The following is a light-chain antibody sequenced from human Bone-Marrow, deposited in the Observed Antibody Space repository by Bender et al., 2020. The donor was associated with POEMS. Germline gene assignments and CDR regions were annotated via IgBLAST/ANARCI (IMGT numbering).Light chain of an antibody. J-gene: IGLJ2*01. CDR1: SRDVGNYEV. CDR3: CSYAGSSTSVV. Sequence: QSALTQPASVSGSPGQSITISCTGTSRDVGNYEVISWYQQYPGKAPKLIIYEVTRRPSGVSTRFSGSKSGNTASLTISGLQAEDEADYYCCSYAGSSTSVVFGGGTKLTVL. CDR2: EVT. V-gene: IGLV2-23*02.